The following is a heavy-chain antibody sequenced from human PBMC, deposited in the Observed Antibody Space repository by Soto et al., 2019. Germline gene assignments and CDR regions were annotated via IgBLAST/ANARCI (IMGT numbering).Heavy chain of an antibody. CDR2: ISYDGSNK. D-gene: IGHD6-19*01. Sequence: QVQLVESGGGVVQPGRSLRLSCAASGFTFSSYGMHWVRQALGKGLEWVAVISYDGSNKYYADSVKGRFTISRDNSKNTLYLQMNSLRAEDTAVYYCAKDQYISGWYSWFDPWGQGTLVTVSS. J-gene: IGHJ5*02. CDR1: GFTFSSYG. V-gene: IGHV3-30*18. CDR3: AKDQYISGWYSWFDP.